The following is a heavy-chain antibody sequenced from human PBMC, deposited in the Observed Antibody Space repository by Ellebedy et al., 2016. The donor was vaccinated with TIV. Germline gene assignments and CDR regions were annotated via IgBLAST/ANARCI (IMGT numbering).Heavy chain of an antibody. D-gene: IGHD1-1*01. CDR2: ILYSGST. CDR3: ATYRAGAGGTGY. CDR1: GGSVSSGSYH. J-gene: IGHJ4*02. V-gene: IGHV4-61*01. Sequence: SETLSLTXTVSGGSVSSGSYHWAWIRQPPGKGLEWIGNILYSGSTNYSPSLRSRVTMSVDTAKNQFSLKVNSVTAADTAVYFCATYRAGAGGTGYWGQGTLATVSS.